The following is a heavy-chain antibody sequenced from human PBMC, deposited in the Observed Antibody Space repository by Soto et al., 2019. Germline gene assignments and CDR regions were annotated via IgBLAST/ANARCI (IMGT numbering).Heavy chain of an antibody. V-gene: IGHV1-8*01. J-gene: IGHJ6*03. CDR2: MNPNSGNT. Sequence: ASVKVSCKASGYTFTSYDSKWVRQATGQGLEWMGWMNPNSGNTGYAQKFQGRVTMTRNTSISTAYMELSSLRSEDTAVYYCALLITSYCSGGSCYGRYYYYMDVWGKGTTVTVSS. D-gene: IGHD2-15*01. CDR3: ALLITSYCSGGSCYGRYYYYMDV. CDR1: GYTFTSYD.